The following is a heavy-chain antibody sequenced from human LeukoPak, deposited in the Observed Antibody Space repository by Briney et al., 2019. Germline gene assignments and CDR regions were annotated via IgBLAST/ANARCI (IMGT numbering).Heavy chain of an antibody. CDR3: ARGQRRSSSSLTSFDY. D-gene: IGHD6-6*01. CDR1: GYSISSGYY. J-gene: IGHJ4*02. CDR2: IYHSGST. V-gene: IGHV4-38-2*01. Sequence: PSETLSLTCAVSGYSISSGYYWGWIRQPPGKGLEWIGSIYHSGSTYYNPSLKSRVTISVDTSKNQFSLKLSSVTAADTAVYYCARGQRRSSSSLTSFDYWGQGILVTVSS.